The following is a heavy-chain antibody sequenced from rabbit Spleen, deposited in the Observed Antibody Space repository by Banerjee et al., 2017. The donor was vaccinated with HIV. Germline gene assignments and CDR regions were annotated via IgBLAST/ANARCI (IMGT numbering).Heavy chain of an antibody. CDR2: IYGGSSGST. CDR1: GFSFSDRDV. V-gene: IGHV1S45*01. Sequence: QEQLVESGGGLVKPEGSLTLTCKASGFSFSDRDVMCWVRQAPGKGLEWIGCIYGGSSGSTYYATWAKGRFTISKTSSTTVTLQMTSLTAADTATYFCARDGGTGDYLDGNFNLWGQGTLVTVS. J-gene: IGHJ4*01. CDR3: ARDGGTGDYLDGNFNL. D-gene: IGHD2-1*01.